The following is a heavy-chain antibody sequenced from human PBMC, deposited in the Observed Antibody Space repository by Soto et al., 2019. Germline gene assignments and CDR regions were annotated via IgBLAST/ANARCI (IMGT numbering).Heavy chain of an antibody. Sequence: PSETLSLTCTVSGGSISSYYWSWIRQPPGKGLEWIGSVHYTGSTYYNPSLKSRVTMSVDSSKNHLSLKVSSVTAADTAVYYCARHLYSGESSGYYGYWGQGALVTVSS. CDR2: VHYTGST. V-gene: IGHV4-59*04. CDR3: ARHLYSGESSGYYGY. CDR1: GGSISSYY. J-gene: IGHJ4*02. D-gene: IGHD3-22*01.